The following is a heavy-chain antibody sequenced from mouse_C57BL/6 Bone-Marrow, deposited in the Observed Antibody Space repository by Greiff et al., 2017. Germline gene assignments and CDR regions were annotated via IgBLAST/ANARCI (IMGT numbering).Heavy chain of an antibody. V-gene: IGHV7-1*01. J-gene: IGHJ4*01. CDR2: SRNKANDYTT. CDR3: ARDAYYGRSYYAMDY. D-gene: IGHD1-1*01. Sequence: EVQGVESGGGLVQSGRSLRLSCATSGFTFSDFYMEWVRQAPGKGLEWIAASRNKANDYTTEYSASVKGRFIVSRDTSQSILYLQMNALRAEDTAIYYCARDAYYGRSYYAMDYWGQGTSVTVSS. CDR1: GFTFSDFY.